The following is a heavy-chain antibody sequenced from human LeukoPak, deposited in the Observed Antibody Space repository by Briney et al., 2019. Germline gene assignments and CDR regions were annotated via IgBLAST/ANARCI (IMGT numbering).Heavy chain of an antibody. Sequence: GGSLRLSCAASGITLSNYWMHWVRQVPGKGLVWVSRINYEGSTTSYADSVKGRFTISRDNAKNTLYLQMNSLRAEDTSVYYCATSSYGGNFGLFDYWGQGILVTVSP. V-gene: IGHV3-74*01. D-gene: IGHD4-23*01. CDR3: ATSSYGGNFGLFDY. J-gene: IGHJ4*02. CDR1: GITLSNYW. CDR2: INYEGSTT.